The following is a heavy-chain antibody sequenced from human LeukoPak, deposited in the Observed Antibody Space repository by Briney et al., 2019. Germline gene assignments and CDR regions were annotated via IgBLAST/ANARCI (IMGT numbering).Heavy chain of an antibody. V-gene: IGHV3-7*01. CDR1: GFTFRTYW. Sequence: GGSLRLSCAASGFTFRTYWMGWVRQPPGKGLEWVASINEDGSAKDYLDSMKGRFTISRDNAKNSLYLEVNSLRAEDTAVYYCSRLQPTHFGGFEYWGQGTLVTVSS. CDR2: INEDGSAK. CDR3: SRLQPTHFGGFEY. J-gene: IGHJ4*02. D-gene: IGHD3-16*01.